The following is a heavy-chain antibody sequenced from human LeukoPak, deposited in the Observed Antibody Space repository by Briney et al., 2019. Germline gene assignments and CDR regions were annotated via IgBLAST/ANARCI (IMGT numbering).Heavy chain of an antibody. CDR2: INPSGGST. D-gene: IGHD5-12*01. CDR3: ARRSSGYDLDY. V-gene: IGHV1-46*01. CDR1: GYTFTSYY. J-gene: IGHJ4*02. Sequence: ASVKVSCKASGYTFTSYYMHWVRQAPGQGLEWMGIINPSGGSTSYAQKFQGRVTMTRDTSTSSVYMELSSLRSEDTAVYYCARRSSGYDLDYWGQGTLVTVSS.